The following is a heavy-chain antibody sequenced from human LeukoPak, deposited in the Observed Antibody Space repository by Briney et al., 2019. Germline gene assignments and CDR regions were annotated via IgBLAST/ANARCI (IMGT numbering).Heavy chain of an antibody. CDR3: ARRSLLLSIVGATYAFDI. CDR1: GYSFTSYW. CDR2: IYPGDSDT. D-gene: IGHD1-26*01. V-gene: IGHV5-51*01. Sequence: GESLKISCKGSGYSFTSYWIGWVRQMPGKGLEWMGIIYPGDSDTRYSPSFQGQVTISADKSISTAYLQWSSLKASDTAMYYCARRSLLLSIVGATYAFDIWGQGTMVTVSS. J-gene: IGHJ3*02.